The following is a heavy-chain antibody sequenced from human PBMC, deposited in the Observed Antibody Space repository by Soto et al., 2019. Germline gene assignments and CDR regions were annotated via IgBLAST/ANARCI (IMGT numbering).Heavy chain of an antibody. CDR1: GGSISSTGHY. J-gene: IGHJ4*02. D-gene: IGHD2-21*02. CDR2: IYYAGSP. Sequence: QLQLQESGPGLVKPSETLSLTCTVSGGSISSTGHYWGWIRQPPGKGLEWIVNIYYAGSPYYNPSLKRRVTLAVYTSKNDFSLTLTSVTAADTAVYYCARLMGVVTVDYWGQGALVTVSS. V-gene: IGHV4-39*02. CDR3: ARLMGVVTVDY.